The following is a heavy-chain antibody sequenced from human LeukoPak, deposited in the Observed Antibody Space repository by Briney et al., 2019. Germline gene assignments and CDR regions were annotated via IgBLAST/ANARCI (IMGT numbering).Heavy chain of an antibody. CDR3: AKDPEYSSGWYLDY. CDR1: GFTFSNYA. V-gene: IGHV3-23*01. D-gene: IGHD6-19*01. CDR2: ISGSGGST. J-gene: IGHJ4*02. Sequence: PGGSLRLSCAASGFTFSNYAMSWVRQAPGKGLEWVSGISGSGGSTYYADSVKGRFTISRDNSKNTLYLQMNSLRAEDTAVYYCAKDPEYSSGWYLDYWGQGTLVTVSS.